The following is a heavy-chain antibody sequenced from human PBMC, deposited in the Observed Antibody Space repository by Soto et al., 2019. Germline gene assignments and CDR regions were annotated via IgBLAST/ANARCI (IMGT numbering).Heavy chain of an antibody. CDR2: ISSSSSYI. D-gene: IGHD5-18*01. CDR3: ARDRPGYSYGYRLGY. Sequence: GGALRLSCAASGFTFSSYSMNWVRQAPGKGLEWVSSISSSSSYIYYADSVKGRFTISRDNAKNSLYLQMNSLRAEDTAVYYCARDRPGYSYGYRLGYWGQGTLVTVSS. V-gene: IGHV3-21*01. J-gene: IGHJ4*02. CDR1: GFTFSSYS.